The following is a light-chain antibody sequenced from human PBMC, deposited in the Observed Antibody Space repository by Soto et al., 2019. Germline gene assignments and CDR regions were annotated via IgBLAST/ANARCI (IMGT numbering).Light chain of an antibody. J-gene: IGKJ2*03. CDR2: GAS. Sequence: EIVMTQSPATLSVSPGERATLSCRASQNIDNNLAWYQQKLGQTPRLLIYGASTRATGAPARFSGSGSGTDCTLTISSLQSEDFAVYYWQQYYDWPANSVGQGTKLEIK. CDR3: QQYYDWPANS. CDR1: QNIDNN. V-gene: IGKV3-15*01.